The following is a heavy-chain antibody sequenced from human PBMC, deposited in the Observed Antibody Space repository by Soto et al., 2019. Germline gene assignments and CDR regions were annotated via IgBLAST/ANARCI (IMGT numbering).Heavy chain of an antibody. CDR1: GVSISTYY. Sequence: QVQLQESGPGLVKPSETLSLTCTVSGVSISTYYWTWIRQPPGKGLEWIGQVFYSGNTNYNPSLKSRVTIYVDASRNPFSLRLSSVTAADTAMYYCASRDSNEAFDIWGQGTLVTVSS. D-gene: IGHD1-1*01. CDR2: VFYSGNT. CDR3: ASRDSNEAFDI. V-gene: IGHV4-59*01. J-gene: IGHJ3*02.